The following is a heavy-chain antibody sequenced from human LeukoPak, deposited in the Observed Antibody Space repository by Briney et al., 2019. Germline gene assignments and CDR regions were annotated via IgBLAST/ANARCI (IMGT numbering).Heavy chain of an antibody. D-gene: IGHD3-3*01. Sequence: KASETLSLTCTVSGGSISSYYWSWIRQPPGKGLEWIGYIYYSGSTNYNPSLKSRVTISVDTSKNQFSLKLSSVTAADTAVYYCARNGFYDFWNGYESWFDPWGQGTLVTVSS. CDR3: ARNGFYDFWNGYESWFDP. CDR1: GGSISSYY. J-gene: IGHJ5*02. V-gene: IGHV4-59*08. CDR2: IYYSGST.